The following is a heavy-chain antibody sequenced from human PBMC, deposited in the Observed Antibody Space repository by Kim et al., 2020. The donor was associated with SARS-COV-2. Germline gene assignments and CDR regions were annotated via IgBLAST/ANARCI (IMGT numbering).Heavy chain of an antibody. CDR1: GFTFDDYA. Sequence: GGSLRLSCAASGFTFDDYAMHWVRQAPGKGLEWVSGINWNSGDKVYADSVQGRFTISRDNATNSLYLQMNSLTTEDTALYYCARDRQLGARGPFYFMDV. D-gene: IGHD3-16*01. CDR3: ARDRQLGARGPFYFMDV. J-gene: IGHJ6*03. V-gene: IGHV3-9*01. CDR2: INWNSGDK.